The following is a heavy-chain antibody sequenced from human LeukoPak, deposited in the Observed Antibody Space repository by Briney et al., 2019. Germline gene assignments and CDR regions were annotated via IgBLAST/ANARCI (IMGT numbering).Heavy chain of an antibody. D-gene: IGHD3-3*01. CDR3: ARGYYDFWRVSLYYYMDV. CDR2: IIPIFGTA. Sequence: SVKVSCKASGGTFSSYAISWVRQAPGQGLEWMGGIIPIFGTANYAQKFQGRVTITTDESTSTAYMELSSLRSEDTAVYYCARGYYDFWRVSLYYYMDVWGKGTTVTVSS. V-gene: IGHV1-69*05. CDR1: GGTFSSYA. J-gene: IGHJ6*03.